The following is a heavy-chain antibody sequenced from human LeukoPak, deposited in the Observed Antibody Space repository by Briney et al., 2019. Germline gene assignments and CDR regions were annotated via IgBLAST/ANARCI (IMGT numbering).Heavy chain of an antibody. Sequence: GGSLRLSCAASGFTFSSYWMHWVRQAPGKGLMWVSRINSDGSSTSCADSVKGRFTISRDNAKNTLYLRMNSLRAEDTAVFYCARVGQAGYVGYPLDYRGQGTLVTVSS. D-gene: IGHD5-12*01. J-gene: IGHJ4*02. CDR3: ARVGQAGYVGYPLDY. CDR1: GFTFSSYW. V-gene: IGHV3-74*01. CDR2: INSDGSST.